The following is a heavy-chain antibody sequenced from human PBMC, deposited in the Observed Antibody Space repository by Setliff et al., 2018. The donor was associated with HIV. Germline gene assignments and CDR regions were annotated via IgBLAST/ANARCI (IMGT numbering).Heavy chain of an antibody. CDR3: ATKVHCTNGVCLDAFDT. V-gene: IGHV1-46*02. CDR2: IKPSDET. J-gene: IGHJ3*02. Sequence: ASVKVSCKASGYTFNTHNIHWVRQAPGQGLEWMGVIKPSDETTYAQTLQGRVTMTRDTSISTAHMELSRLRSDDTAVYYCATKVHCTNGVCLDAFDTWGQGTMVTVSS. D-gene: IGHD2-8*01. CDR1: GYTFNTHN.